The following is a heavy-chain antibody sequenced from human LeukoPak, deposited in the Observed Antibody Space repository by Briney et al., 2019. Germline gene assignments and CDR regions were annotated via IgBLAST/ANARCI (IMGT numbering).Heavy chain of an antibody. J-gene: IGHJ2*01. V-gene: IGHV4-4*02. CDR2: IYHSGST. CDR3: ARDRNIVATITYWYFDL. CDR1: GVSISSSNW. Sequence: SETLSLTCAVSGVSISSSNWWSWVRQPPGKGLEWIGEIYHSGSTNYNPSLKSRVTISVDKSKNQFSLKLSSVTAADTAVYYCARDRNIVATITYWYFDLWGRGTLVTVSS. D-gene: IGHD5-12*01.